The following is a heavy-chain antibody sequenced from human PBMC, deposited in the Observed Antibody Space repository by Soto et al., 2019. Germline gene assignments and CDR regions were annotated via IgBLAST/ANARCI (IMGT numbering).Heavy chain of an antibody. D-gene: IGHD3-3*01. CDR1: GGSFSGYY. V-gene: IGHV4-34*01. CDR3: ASLLRVGVGYDMDV. CDR2: INHSGST. Sequence: SETLSLTCAVYGGSFSGYYWSWIRQPPGKGLEWIGEINHSGSTNYNPSLKSRVTISVDTSKNQFSLKLSSVTAADTAVYYCASLLRVGVGYDMDVCGQGPRVTVYS. J-gene: IGHJ6*02.